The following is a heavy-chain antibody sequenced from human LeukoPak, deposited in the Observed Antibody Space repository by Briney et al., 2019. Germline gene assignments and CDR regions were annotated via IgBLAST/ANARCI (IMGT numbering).Heavy chain of an antibody. CDR2: IYYSGST. J-gene: IGHJ4*02. CDR1: GGSISSYY. CDR3: ARDGAAAGSYYFDY. Sequence: PSETLSLTCTVSGGSISSYYWSWIRQPPGKGLEWIGYIYYSGSTNYNPSLKSRVTISVDTSKNQFSLKLSSVTAADTAVCYCARDGAAAGSYYFDYWGQGTLVTVSS. V-gene: IGHV4-59*01. D-gene: IGHD6-13*01.